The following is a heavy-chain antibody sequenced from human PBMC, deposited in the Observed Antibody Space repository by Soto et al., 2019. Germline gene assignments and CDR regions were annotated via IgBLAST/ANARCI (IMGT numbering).Heavy chain of an antibody. CDR1: GGSISSGDYY. J-gene: IGHJ5*02. V-gene: IGHV4-30-4*01. D-gene: IGHD6-19*01. Sequence: SETLSLTCTVSGGSISSGDYYWSWIRQPPGKGLEWIGYIYYSGSTYYNPSLKSRVTISVDTSKNPFSLKPSSVTAADTAVYYCARVRAVAGTLVRGSLDPWGQGTLVT. CDR3: ARVRAVAGTLVRGSLDP. CDR2: IYYSGST.